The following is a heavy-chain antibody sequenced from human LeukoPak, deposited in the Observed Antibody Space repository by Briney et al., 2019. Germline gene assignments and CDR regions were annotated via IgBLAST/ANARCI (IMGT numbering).Heavy chain of an antibody. V-gene: IGHV4-59*11. Sequence: PSETLSLTCTVSGGSISSHYWSWIRQPPGKGLEWIGYIYYSGSTNYNPSLKSRVTISVDTSKNQFSLKLSSVTAADTAVYYCAREKGERIEMEFFKDRWGKGTTVTGPS. CDR3: AREKGERIEMEFFKDR. CDR1: GGSISSHY. J-gene: IGHJ6*04. CDR2: IYYSGST. D-gene: IGHD1-1*01.